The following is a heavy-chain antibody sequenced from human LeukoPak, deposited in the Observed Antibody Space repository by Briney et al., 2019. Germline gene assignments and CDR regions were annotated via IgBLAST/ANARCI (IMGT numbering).Heavy chain of an antibody. CDR2: INHSGST. CDR3: ARVRGGKTYWYFDL. J-gene: IGHJ2*01. Sequence: GSLRLSCAASGFTFSSYAMSWIRQPPGKGLEWIGEINHSGSTNYNPSLKSRVTISVDTSKNQFSLKLSSVTAADTAVYYCARVRGGKTYWYFDLWGRGTLVTVSS. V-gene: IGHV4-34*01. CDR1: GFTFSSYA. D-gene: IGHD4-23*01.